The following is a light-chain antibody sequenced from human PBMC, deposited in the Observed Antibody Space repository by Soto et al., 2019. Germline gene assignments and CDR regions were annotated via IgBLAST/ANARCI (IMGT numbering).Light chain of an antibody. J-gene: IGLJ2*01. V-gene: IGLV2-14*01. CDR1: SINVGGYNY. CDR3: SSYTSSNTPV. CDR2: EVN. Sequence: QSALTQPASVSGSPGQSITISCTGTSINVGGYNYVSWYQHHPGKAPKFIIYEVNNRPSGVSDRFSGSKSANTASLTISGLQAEDEAVYYCSSYTSSNTPVFGGGTQLTVL.